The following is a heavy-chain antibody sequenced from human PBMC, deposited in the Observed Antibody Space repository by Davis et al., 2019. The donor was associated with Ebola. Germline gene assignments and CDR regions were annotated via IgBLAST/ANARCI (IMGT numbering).Heavy chain of an antibody. CDR3: AKDKNYDFWSGYPHDAFDI. CDR1: GFTFSSYA. CDR2: ISGSGGST. Sequence: GESLKISCAASGFTFSSYAMSWVRQAPGKGLEWVSAISGSGGSTYYADSVKGRFTFSRDNSKNTLYLQMDSLRAEDTAIYYCAKDKNYDFWSGYPHDAFDIWGQGTMVTVSS. J-gene: IGHJ3*02. D-gene: IGHD3-3*01. V-gene: IGHV3-23*01.